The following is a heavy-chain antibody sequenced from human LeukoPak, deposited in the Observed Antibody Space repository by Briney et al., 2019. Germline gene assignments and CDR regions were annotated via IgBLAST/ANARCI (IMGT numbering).Heavy chain of an antibody. Sequence: SETLSPTCTLSGGSISTYYWSWIRQPPGKGLEWIGYIYHSGSTNYNPSLKSRVTISVDTSKNQFSLKLSSVTAADTAVHYCARGGGYASPIGYWGQGALVTVSS. CDR1: GGSISTYY. CDR2: IYHSGST. D-gene: IGHD5-12*01. CDR3: ARGGGYASPIGY. V-gene: IGHV4-59*01. J-gene: IGHJ4*02.